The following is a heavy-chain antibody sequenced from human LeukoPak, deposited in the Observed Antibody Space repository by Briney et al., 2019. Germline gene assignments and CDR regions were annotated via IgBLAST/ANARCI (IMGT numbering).Heavy chain of an antibody. CDR1: GGSISSYY. CDR2: IHYSGST. V-gene: IGHV4-59*08. J-gene: IGHJ4*02. Sequence: SETLSLTCTVSGGSISSYYWNWIRQPPGKGLEWIGYIHYSGSTNHNPSLKSRVTMSVDTSKNQFALRLSSVTAADTAVYYCAQGYRYGRFDYWGQGTLVTVSS. D-gene: IGHD5-18*01. CDR3: AQGYRYGRFDY.